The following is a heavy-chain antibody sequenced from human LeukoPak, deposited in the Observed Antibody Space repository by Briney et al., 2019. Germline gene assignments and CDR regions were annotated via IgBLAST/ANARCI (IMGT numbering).Heavy chain of an antibody. J-gene: IGHJ6*02. D-gene: IGHD1-26*01. CDR1: GGSISSYY. CDR3: ARDRLIVGATTNYYGMDV. V-gene: IGHV4-4*07. Sequence: SETLSLTCTVSGGSISSYYWSWIRQPAGKGLEWIGRIYTSGSTNYNPSLKSRVTMSVDTSKNQFSLKLSSVTAADTAVYYCARDRLIVGATTNYYGMDVWGQGTTVTVFS. CDR2: IYTSGST.